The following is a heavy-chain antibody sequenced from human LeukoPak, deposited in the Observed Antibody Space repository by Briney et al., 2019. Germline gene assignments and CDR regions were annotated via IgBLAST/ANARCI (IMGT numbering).Heavy chain of an antibody. V-gene: IGHV3-30*02. CDR3: AKDPQKWESYFDC. D-gene: IGHD1-26*01. CDR2: IRYDGSNK. CDR1: GFTFSSYG. J-gene: IGHJ4*02. Sequence: QPGGSLRLSCAASGFTFSSYGMHWVRQAPGKGLEWVAFIRYDGSNKYYADSVKGRFTISRDNSKNTLYLQMNSLRAEDTAVYYCAKDPQKWESYFDCWGQGTLVTVSS.